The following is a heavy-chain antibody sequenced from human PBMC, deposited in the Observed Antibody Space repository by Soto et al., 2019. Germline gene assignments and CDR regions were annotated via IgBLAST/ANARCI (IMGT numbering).Heavy chain of an antibody. V-gene: IGHV4-30-4*01. J-gene: IGHJ3*02. D-gene: IGHD3-22*01. Sequence: PPGKGLEWIGYIYYSGSTYYNPSLKSRVTISVDTSKNQFSLKLSSVTAADTAVYYCATGYYYDSRGYYLDAFDIWGQGTMVTVS. CDR3: ATGYYYDSRGYYLDAFDI. CDR2: IYYSGST.